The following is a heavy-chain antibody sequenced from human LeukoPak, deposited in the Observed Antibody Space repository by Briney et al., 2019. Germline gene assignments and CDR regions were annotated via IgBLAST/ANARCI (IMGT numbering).Heavy chain of an antibody. CDR3: ARHPTGSGRTNGMDV. V-gene: IGHV4-59*08. CDR1: GGSISTYY. CDR2: IYYSGST. D-gene: IGHD3-10*01. Sequence: SETLSLTCTVSGGSISTYYWAWIRQPPGNGLEWIGSIYYSGSTNYNPSLKSRVTISADTSENQFSLKLTSVTAADTAVYYCARHPTGSGRTNGMDVWGQGTTVTVSS. J-gene: IGHJ6*02.